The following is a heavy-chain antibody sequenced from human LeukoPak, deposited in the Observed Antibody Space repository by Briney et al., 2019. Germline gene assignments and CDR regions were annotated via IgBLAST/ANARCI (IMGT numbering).Heavy chain of an antibody. J-gene: IGHJ4*02. D-gene: IGHD1-1*01. CDR1: GVTFSSYR. Sequence: GGPLRLSCAASGVTFSSYRMNRGRQAPGKGRETVSYISSGSSSIYYADSVKGRFTISRENAQSSLYLQMNSLTAEDTAVYYCVREDRGANYYLDYWGQGTLVTVSS. V-gene: IGHV3-21*01. CDR3: VREDRGANYYLDY. CDR2: ISSGSSSI.